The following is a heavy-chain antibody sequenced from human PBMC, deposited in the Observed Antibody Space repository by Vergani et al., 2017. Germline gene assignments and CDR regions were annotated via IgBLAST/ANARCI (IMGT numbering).Heavy chain of an antibody. D-gene: IGHD1-20*01. Sequence: EVQLVESGGGLVQPGGSLRLSCAASGFTFSSYSMNWVRQAPGKGLEWVSYISGSSSYIYYADSMKGRFTISIDNAKNSLYLQMNSLRAEDTAVYYCARGGYNWKGGPGDSDIWGQGTMVTVSS. CDR1: GFTFSSYS. J-gene: IGHJ3*02. CDR3: ARGGYNWKGGPGDSDI. CDR2: ISGSSSYI. V-gene: IGHV3-21*05.